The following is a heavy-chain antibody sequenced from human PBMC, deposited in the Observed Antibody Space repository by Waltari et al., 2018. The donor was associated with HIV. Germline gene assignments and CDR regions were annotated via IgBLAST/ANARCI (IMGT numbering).Heavy chain of an antibody. Sequence: QVQLQESGPGLVTPSQTLSLPCTVSSASTTSGNYYWSWIRQPSGKGLEWIGRVYTSGSTNYNPSLKNRVTISIDTSRNQFSLRLSSVAAADTAVYYCARALDYYESGSFPLWFFDVWGRGTLVTVSS. D-gene: IGHD3-10*01. CDR3: ARALDYYESGSFPLWFFDV. J-gene: IGHJ2*01. CDR1: SASTTSGNYY. V-gene: IGHV4-61*02. CDR2: VYTSGST.